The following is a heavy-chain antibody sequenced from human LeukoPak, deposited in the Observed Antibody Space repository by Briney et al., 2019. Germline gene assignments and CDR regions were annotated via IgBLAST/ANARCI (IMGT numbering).Heavy chain of an antibody. J-gene: IGHJ3*02. V-gene: IGHV1-2*02. CDR1: GYTFTGYY. Sequence: ASVKVSCKASGYTFTGYYMHWVRQAPGQGLEWMGWINPNSGGTNYAQKFQGRVTMTRDTSISTAYMELSRLRSDDTAVYYCARDRNYGSGSYGDDAFDIWGQGTMVTVSS. CDR3: ARDRNYGSGSYGDDAFDI. CDR2: INPNSGGT. D-gene: IGHD3-10*01.